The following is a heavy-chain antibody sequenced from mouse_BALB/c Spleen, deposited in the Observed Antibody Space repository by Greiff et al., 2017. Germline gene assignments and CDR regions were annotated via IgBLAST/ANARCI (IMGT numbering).Heavy chain of an antibody. CDR3: NASTTAL. CDR2: IDPENGDT. Sequence: EVQLQQSGAELVRSGASVKLSCTASGFNIKDYYMHWVKQRPEQGLEWIGWIDPENGDTEYAPKFQGKATMTADTSSNTAYLQLSSLTSEDTAVYYCNASTTALWGAGTTVTVSS. J-gene: IGHJ1*01. V-gene: IGHV14-4*02. CDR1: GFNIKDYY. D-gene: IGHD1-2*01.